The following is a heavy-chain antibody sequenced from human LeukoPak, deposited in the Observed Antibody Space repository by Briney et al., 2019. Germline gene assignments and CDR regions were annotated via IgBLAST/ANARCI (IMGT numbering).Heavy chain of an antibody. CDR3: AKDLRDCSGGSCYLGTTWSLQSSDAFDI. D-gene: IGHD2-15*01. Sequence: SGGSLRLSCAASGFTFSSYGMHWVRQAPGKGLEWVAVISYDGSNKYYADSVKGRFTISRDNSKNTLYLQMNSLRAEDTAVYYCAKDLRDCSGGSCYLGTTWSLQSSDAFDIWGQGTMVTVSS. V-gene: IGHV3-30*18. CDR1: GFTFSSYG. J-gene: IGHJ3*02. CDR2: ISYDGSNK.